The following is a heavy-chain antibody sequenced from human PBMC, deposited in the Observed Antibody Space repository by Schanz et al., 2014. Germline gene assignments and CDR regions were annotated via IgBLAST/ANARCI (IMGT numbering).Heavy chain of an antibody. CDR1: GFMFGGYW. J-gene: IGHJ4*02. V-gene: IGHV3-7*01. D-gene: IGHD3-3*01. Sequence: EVQLVESGGGLVQPGGSLRLSCAGSGFMFGGYWMSWVRQAPGKGLEWVANIKQDGSEKFYVDSVKGRFTISRDNAKKSLYLQMNSLRAEDTAVYYCARPIYDLWSGSFDYWGQGTLVTVSS. CDR3: ARPIYDLWSGSFDY. CDR2: IKQDGSEK.